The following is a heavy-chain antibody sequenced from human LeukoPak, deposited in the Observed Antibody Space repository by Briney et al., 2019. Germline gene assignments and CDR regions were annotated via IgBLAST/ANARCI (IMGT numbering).Heavy chain of an antibody. D-gene: IGHD6-19*01. CDR2: INHSGST. V-gene: IGHV4-34*01. Sequence: SETLSLTCAVYGGSFSGYYWSWIRQPPGKGLEWIGEINHSGSTNYNPSLKSRVTISVDTSKNQFSLKLSSVTAADTAVYYCARVRDSSGWRRGLGFDPWGQGTLVTVSS. CDR3: ARVRDSSGWRRGLGFDP. CDR1: GGSFSGYY. J-gene: IGHJ5*02.